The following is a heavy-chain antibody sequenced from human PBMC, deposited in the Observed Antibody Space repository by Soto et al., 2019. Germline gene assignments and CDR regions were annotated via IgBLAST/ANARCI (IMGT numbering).Heavy chain of an antibody. CDR1: GFTFSSYS. D-gene: IGHD2-15*01. Sequence: EVQLVESGGGLVQPGGSLRLSCAASGFTFSSYSMNWVRQAPGKGLEWVSYISSSSSTIYYADSVKGRLTISRDNAKNSLYLQMNSLRDEDTAVYYCARGRGSSGGSCYTGMGYWGQGTLVTVSS. CDR2: ISSSSSTI. V-gene: IGHV3-48*02. CDR3: ARGRGSSGGSCYTGMGY. J-gene: IGHJ4*02.